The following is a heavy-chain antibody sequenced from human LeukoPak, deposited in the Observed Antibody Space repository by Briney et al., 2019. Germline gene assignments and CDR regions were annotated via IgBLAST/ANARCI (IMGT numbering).Heavy chain of an antibody. Sequence: SQTLSLTCAVSGDSVSSNTAAWNWIRQSPSRGLEWLGRTYYRSKWYNDYAESVRSRITINPDTSKNHFALHLKSVTPEDSAVYYCARESQPWERGFDYWGQGSLVTVSS. CDR2: TYYRSKWYN. J-gene: IGHJ4*02. D-gene: IGHD1-26*01. CDR3: ARESQPWERGFDY. CDR1: GDSVSSNTAA. V-gene: IGHV6-1*01.